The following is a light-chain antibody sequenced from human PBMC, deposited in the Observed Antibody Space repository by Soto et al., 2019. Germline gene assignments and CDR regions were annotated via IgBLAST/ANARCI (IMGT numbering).Light chain of an antibody. Sequence: QSALTQPASVSGSPGQSITISCTGTSDDVGHYNYVSWYQQHPGKAPKLMIYDVSNRPSGISNRFSGSKSGNTASLTISGLQPEDEADYYCSSCTSRSSLTLMVFGGGTQLTVL. V-gene: IGLV2-14*03. CDR3: SSCTSRSSLTLMV. J-gene: IGLJ2*01. CDR2: DVS. CDR1: SDDVGHYNY.